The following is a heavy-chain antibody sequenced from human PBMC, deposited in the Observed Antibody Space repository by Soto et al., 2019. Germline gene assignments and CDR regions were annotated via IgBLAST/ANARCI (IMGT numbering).Heavy chain of an antibody. V-gene: IGHV3-21*01. D-gene: IGHD3-3*01. CDR1: GFTFSSYS. CDR2: ISSSSSYI. Sequence: GGSLRLSCAASGFTFSSYSMNWVRQAPGKGLEWVSSISSSSSYIYYADSVKGRFTISRDNAKNSLYLQMNSLRAEDTAVYYCARDDPFGVVIPNWFDPWGQGTLVTVSS. J-gene: IGHJ5*02. CDR3: ARDDPFGVVIPNWFDP.